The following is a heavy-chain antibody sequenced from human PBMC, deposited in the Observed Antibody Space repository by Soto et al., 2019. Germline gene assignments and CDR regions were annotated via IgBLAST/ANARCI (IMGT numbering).Heavy chain of an antibody. Sequence: QVQLVQSGAEVKKPGASVKVSCKASGYSFTAYGISWVRQAPGQGLEWMGWISTAHSDIGYAQKFQGRVTMTTDTSTSTAYMELRSLRSDDTAVYYCARDLAYIREFWXXGXLVTVSS. CDR1: GYSFTAYG. CDR3: ARDLAYIREF. D-gene: IGHD4-17*01. CDR2: ISTAHSDI. J-gene: IGHJ4*01. V-gene: IGHV1-18*01.